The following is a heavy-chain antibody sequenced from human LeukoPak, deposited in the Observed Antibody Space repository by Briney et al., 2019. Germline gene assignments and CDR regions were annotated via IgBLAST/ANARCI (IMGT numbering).Heavy chain of an antibody. CDR1: GYSISSGYY. V-gene: IGHV4-38-2*02. CDR2: IYHSGST. D-gene: IGHD3-22*01. Sequence: SETLSLTCTVSGYSISSGYYWGWIRQPPGKGLEWIGSIYHSGSTYYNPSLKSRVTMSLDTSKNQFSLKLSSVTAADTAVYYCARGFNYDSSGYYYRGSYYFDYWGQGTLVTVSS. J-gene: IGHJ4*02. CDR3: ARGFNYDSSGYYYRGSYYFDY.